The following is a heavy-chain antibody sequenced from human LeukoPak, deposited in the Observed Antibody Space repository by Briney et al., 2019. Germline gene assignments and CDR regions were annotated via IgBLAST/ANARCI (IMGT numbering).Heavy chain of an antibody. CDR1: GFTFSNYI. D-gene: IGHD2-15*01. CDR2: IRRKRNGYTT. Sequence: GGSLRLSCAASGFTFSNYILDWVRQAPGKGLEWVGRIRRKRNGYTTEFAASVKGRFTISRDDSKNTLYLQMNSLKTEDTAVYYCVVAATYWGQGTLVTVSS. V-gene: IGHV3-72*01. J-gene: IGHJ4*02. CDR3: VVAATY.